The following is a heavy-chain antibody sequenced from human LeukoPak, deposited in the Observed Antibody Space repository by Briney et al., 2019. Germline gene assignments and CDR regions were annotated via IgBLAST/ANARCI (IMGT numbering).Heavy chain of an antibody. V-gene: IGHV4-30-2*01. CDR2: FYHSGST. CDR3: ARSLSGDSSGYYYIPFDY. D-gene: IGHD3-22*01. J-gene: IGHJ4*02. CDR1: GGSISSGGYY. Sequence: PSETLSLTCTVSGGSISSGGYYWSWIRQPPGKGLEWIGYFYHSGSTYYNPSLKSRVTISVDRSKNQFSLKLSSVTAADTAVYYCARSLSGDSSGYYYIPFDYWGQGTLVTVSS.